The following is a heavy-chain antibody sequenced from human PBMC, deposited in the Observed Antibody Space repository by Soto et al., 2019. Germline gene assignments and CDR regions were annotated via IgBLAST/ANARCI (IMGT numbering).Heavy chain of an antibody. Sequence: TLSLTCTVSGGSISSGGYYWSWILQHPGKGLEWIGYIYYSGSTYYNPSLKSRVTISVDTSKNQFSLKLSSVTAADTAVYYCARVGLGAPYYYGMDVWGQGTTVTVSS. CDR2: IYYSGST. D-gene: IGHD3-16*01. CDR1: GGSISSGGYY. CDR3: ARVGLGAPYYYGMDV. V-gene: IGHV4-31*03. J-gene: IGHJ6*02.